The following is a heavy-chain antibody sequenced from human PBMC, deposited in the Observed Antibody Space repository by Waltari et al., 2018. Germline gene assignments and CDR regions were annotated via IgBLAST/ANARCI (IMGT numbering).Heavy chain of an antibody. CDR1: GFTFSSYA. D-gene: IGHD3-10*01. V-gene: IGHV3-23*03. CDR2: SYSGGST. J-gene: IGHJ4*02. CDR3: ARGQQESDY. Sequence: EVQLLESGGGLVQPGGSLRLSCAASGFTFSSYAMSWVRQAPGKGLEWVSVSYSGGSTYYADSVKGRFTISRDNSKNTLYLQMNSLRAEDTAVYYCARGQQESDYWGQGTLVTVSS.